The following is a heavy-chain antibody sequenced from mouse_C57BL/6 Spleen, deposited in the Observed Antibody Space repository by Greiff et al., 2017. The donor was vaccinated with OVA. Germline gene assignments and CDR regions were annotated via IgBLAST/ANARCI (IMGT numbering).Heavy chain of an antibody. V-gene: IGHV2-2*01. J-gene: IGHJ1*03. CDR3: AIVANWYFDV. D-gene: IGHD1-1*01. CDR1: GFSFTSYG. Sequence: VQVVESGPGLVQPSPRLSITCTVSGFSFTSYGVHWVRQSPGKGLEWLGVIWSGGSTDYNAAFISRLSISKDNSKSQVFFKMNSLQADDTAIYYCAIVANWYFDVWGTGTTVTVSS. CDR2: IWSGGST.